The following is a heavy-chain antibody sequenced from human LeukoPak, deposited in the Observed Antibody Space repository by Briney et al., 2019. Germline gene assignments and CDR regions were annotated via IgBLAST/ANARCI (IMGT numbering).Heavy chain of an antibody. V-gene: IGHV5-51*01. CDR1: GYSFTSYW. J-gene: IGHJ4*02. CDR3: ARHWTDGDMTTVTFDY. D-gene: IGHD4-17*01. Sequence: GESLKISCKVSGYSFTSYWIGWVRQMPGKGLEWMGIIYPGDSDTRYSPSFQGQVAISADKSISTAYLQWSSLKASDTAMYYCARHWTDGDMTTVTFDYWGQGTLVTVSS. CDR2: IYPGDSDT.